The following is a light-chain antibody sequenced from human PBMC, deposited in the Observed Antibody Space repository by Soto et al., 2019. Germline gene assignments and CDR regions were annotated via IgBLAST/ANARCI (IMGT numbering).Light chain of an antibody. CDR2: AAS. CDR3: QPLNSYTLT. CDR1: QGISSH. Sequence: DIQLTQSPSFLSASVGARVTITCRASQGISSHFAWYQQTPGTAPKLLIYAASTLQSGVPSRFSGSGSRTAFTLTISSLQPDAFASYDCQPLNSYTLTFGGGTKVEIK. V-gene: IGKV1-9*01. J-gene: IGKJ4*01.